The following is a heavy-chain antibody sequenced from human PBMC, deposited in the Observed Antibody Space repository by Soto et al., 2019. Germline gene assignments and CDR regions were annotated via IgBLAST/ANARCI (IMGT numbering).Heavy chain of an antibody. V-gene: IGHV3-53*01. CDR1: GFTVSSNY. D-gene: IGHD3-3*01. J-gene: IGHJ6*02. CDR3: ARDPRVTIFGVESPGYYGMDV. Sequence: GGSLRLSCAASGFTVSSNYMSWVRQAPGKGLEWVSVIYSGGSTYYADSVKGRFTISRDNSKNTLYLQMNSLRAEDTAVYYCARDPRVTIFGVESPGYYGMDVWGQGTTVTVSS. CDR2: IYSGGST.